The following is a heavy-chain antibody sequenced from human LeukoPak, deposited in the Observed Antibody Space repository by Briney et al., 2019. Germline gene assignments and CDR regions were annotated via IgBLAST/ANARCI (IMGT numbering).Heavy chain of an antibody. V-gene: IGHV4-34*01. CDR2: INHSGST. CDR3: ARVRGYSSSWYVGHYFDY. D-gene: IGHD6-13*01. CDR1: GGSFSGYY. Sequence: SETLSLTCAVYGGSFSGYYWSWIRQPPGKGLEWIGEINHSGSTNYNPSLKSRATISVDTSKNQFSLKLSSVTAADTAVYYCARVRGYSSSWYVGHYFDYWGQGTLVTVSS. J-gene: IGHJ4*02.